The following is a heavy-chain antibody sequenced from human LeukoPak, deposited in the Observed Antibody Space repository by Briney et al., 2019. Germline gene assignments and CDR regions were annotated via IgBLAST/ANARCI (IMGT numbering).Heavy chain of an antibody. V-gene: IGHV4-34*01. CDR2: INHSGST. Sequence: PSETLSLTCAGYGGSFSGYYWSWIRQPPGKGLEGIGEINHSGSTNYNPSLKSRVTISVDTSKNQFSLQLSSVTAADTAVYYCARGYCSGGSCSTFDYWGQGTLVTVSS. CDR3: ARGYCSGGSCSTFDY. J-gene: IGHJ4*02. D-gene: IGHD2-15*01. CDR1: GGSFSGYY.